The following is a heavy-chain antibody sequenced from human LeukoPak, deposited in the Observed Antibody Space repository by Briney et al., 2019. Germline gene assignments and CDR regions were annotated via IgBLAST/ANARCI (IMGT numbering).Heavy chain of an antibody. CDR3: ARSDVSTLYH. CDR2: IFHSGST. Sequence: SETLSLTCTVSGGSINNGGYSWSWIRQPPGKGLEWIGYIFHSGSTYYNPSLKSRVTISVGGSKNQFSLKLNSVTAADTAVYYCARSDVSTLYHWGQGTLVTVSS. V-gene: IGHV4-30-2*01. D-gene: IGHD2-21*02. J-gene: IGHJ4*02. CDR1: GGSINNGGYS.